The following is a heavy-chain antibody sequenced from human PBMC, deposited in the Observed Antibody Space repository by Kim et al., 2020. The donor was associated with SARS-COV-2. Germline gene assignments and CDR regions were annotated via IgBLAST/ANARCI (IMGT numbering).Heavy chain of an antibody. CDR2: ITKYDGRT. V-gene: IGHV3-23*01. Sequence: GGSLRLSCEASGFNSNNYAMSWLRQAPGKGLEWVSAITKYDGRTYYALSVMGRFTISRDISKNTVYLQMNNLRAEDTALYYCAKEHPAFVWPTFDCWGREPWSLSP. D-gene: IGHD2-2*01. J-gene: IGHJ4*02. CDR3: AKEHPAFVWPTFDC. CDR1: GFNSNNYA.